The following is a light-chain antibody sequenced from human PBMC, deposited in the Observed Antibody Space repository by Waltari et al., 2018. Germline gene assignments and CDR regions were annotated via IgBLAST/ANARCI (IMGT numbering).Light chain of an antibody. Sequence: EIALTQSPGTLSLSPGERATLSCRASQTISGSWLTWYQRKPGQAPRLLIYGASSSATGIPVRFSGSGSGTDFTLTISRLEPEDSAVYYCQQYDGSSVTFGGGTKVEVK. J-gene: IGKJ4*01. CDR2: GAS. V-gene: IGKV3-20*01. CDR3: QQYDGSSVT. CDR1: QTISGSW.